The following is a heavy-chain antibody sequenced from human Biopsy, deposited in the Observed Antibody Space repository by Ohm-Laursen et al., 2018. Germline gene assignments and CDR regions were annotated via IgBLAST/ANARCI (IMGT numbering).Heavy chain of an antibody. CDR3: ARHSAEKSDYDGDYFDY. V-gene: IGHV4-39*07. CDR2: IYYSGST. D-gene: IGHD4-17*01. Sequence: SETLSLTCTVTGCSISRSSYYWDWIRQPPGKGLEWIGSIYYSGSTYYNPSLKSRVSISVDTSKNQFSLKLNSVTVADTAVYYGARHSAEKSDYDGDYFDYWGQGTLVTVSS. J-gene: IGHJ4*02. CDR1: GCSISRSSYY.